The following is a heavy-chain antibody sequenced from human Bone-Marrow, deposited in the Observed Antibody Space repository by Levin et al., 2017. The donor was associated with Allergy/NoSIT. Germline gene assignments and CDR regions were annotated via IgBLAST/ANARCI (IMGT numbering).Heavy chain of an antibody. D-gene: IGHD6-13*01. V-gene: IGHV2-70*11. Sequence: QTLSLTCTLSGVSLSTSRMCVSWIRQPPGKALEWLARIDWRDDKDYSTSLKTRLTISKDTSKDLVVLTMTNMDPVDTATYYCARSPDSSSWYDYWGLGTLVTVSS. J-gene: IGHJ4*02. CDR2: IDWRDDK. CDR3: ARSPDSSSWYDY. CDR1: GVSLSTSRMC.